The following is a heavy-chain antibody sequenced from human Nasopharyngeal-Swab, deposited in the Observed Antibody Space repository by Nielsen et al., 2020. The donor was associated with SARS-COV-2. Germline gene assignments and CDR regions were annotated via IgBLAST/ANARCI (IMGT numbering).Heavy chain of an antibody. Sequence: SVKVSCKASGYTFTGFYMHWVRQAPGQGLEWMGGIIPIFGTANYAQKFQGRVTITADESTSTAYMELSSLRSEDTAVYYCARAQGQWLVPDYYYYYGMDVWGQGTTVTVSS. CDR1: GYTFTGFY. V-gene: IGHV1-69*13. CDR2: IIPIFGTA. CDR3: ARAQGQWLVPDYYYYYGMDV. J-gene: IGHJ6*02. D-gene: IGHD6-19*01.